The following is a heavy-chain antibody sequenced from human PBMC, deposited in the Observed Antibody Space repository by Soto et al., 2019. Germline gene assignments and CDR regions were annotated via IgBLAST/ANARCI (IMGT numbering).Heavy chain of an antibody. D-gene: IGHD3-10*01. CDR2: ISEDAETD. Sequence: GGSLRLSCVASGFTFSDFGMHWVRQVPGKGLEWLAVISEDAETDFHADAVKGRFTVSRDNFKGTLYLQMNSLTKDDSAVYFCAKAPFRRPYYFYGMDVWGQGTTVTVSS. V-gene: IGHV3-30*18. J-gene: IGHJ6*02. CDR3: AKAPFRRPYYFYGMDV. CDR1: GFTFSDFG.